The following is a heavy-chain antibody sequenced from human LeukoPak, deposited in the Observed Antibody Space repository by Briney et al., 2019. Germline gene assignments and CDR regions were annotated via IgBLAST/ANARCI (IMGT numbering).Heavy chain of an antibody. V-gene: IGHV4-59*08. Sequence: SETLSLTCTVSGGSISSYYWSWIRQPPGKGLEWIGYIYYSGSTNYNPSLKSRVTISVDTSKNQFSLKLSSVTAADTAVYYCARIRDSGGYYFDCWGQGTLVTVSS. CDR2: IYYSGST. J-gene: IGHJ4*02. CDR3: ARIRDSGGYYFDC. D-gene: IGHD3-22*01. CDR1: GGSISSYY.